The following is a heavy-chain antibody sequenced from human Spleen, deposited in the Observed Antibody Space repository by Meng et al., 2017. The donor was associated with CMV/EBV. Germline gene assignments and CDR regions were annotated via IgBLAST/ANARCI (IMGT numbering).Heavy chain of an antibody. D-gene: IGHD5/OR15-5a*01. CDR3: ARVTVYHFDY. CDR2: LYYTGDT. Sequence: QLQLQESGPGLVKTSKTLSLTCSVSGGSITNIGWIRQPPGKGLEWIGILYYTGDTFYNPSLQSRVAISADTSRKQFSLKVTSVTAADTAVYYCARVTVYHFDYWGQGILVTVSS. CDR1: GGSITNI. V-gene: IGHV4-39*07. J-gene: IGHJ4*02.